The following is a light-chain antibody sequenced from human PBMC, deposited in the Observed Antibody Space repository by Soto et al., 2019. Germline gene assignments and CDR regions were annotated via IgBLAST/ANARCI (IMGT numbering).Light chain of an antibody. CDR2: EVN. CDR1: SSDVGGYNL. V-gene: IGLV2-14*01. J-gene: IGLJ1*01. CDR3: SSFTSTRTYV. Sequence: QSALTQPASVSGSPGQSITISCTGTSSDVGGYNLVSWYQQHPGKAPKLMIYEVNNRPSGVSNRFSGSKSGNTASLTISGLQAEDEGDYYCSSFTSTRTYVFGAGTELTVL.